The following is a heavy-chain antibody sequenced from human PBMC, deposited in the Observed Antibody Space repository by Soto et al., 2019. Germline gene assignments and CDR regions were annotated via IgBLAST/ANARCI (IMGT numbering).Heavy chain of an antibody. CDR1: GFTFSNAW. V-gene: IGHV3-15*01. Sequence: PGGSLRLSCAASGFTFSNAWMSWVRQAPGKGLEWVGRIKSKTDGGTTDYAAPVKGRFTISRDDSKNTLYLQMNSLKTEDTAVYYCTTDHWVEGNPGIDYWGQGTLVTVSS. J-gene: IGHJ4*02. CDR2: IKSKTDGGTT. CDR3: TTDHWVEGNPGIDY. D-gene: IGHD7-27*01.